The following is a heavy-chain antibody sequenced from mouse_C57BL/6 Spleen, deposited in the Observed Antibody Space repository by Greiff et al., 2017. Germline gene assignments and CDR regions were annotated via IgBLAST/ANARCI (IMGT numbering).Heavy chain of an antibody. V-gene: IGHV1-26*01. D-gene: IGHD2-4*01. CDR3: ARGPVYDYDSRWYFDV. J-gene: IGHJ1*03. Sequence: EVQLQQSGPELVKPGASVKISCKASGYTFTDYYMNWVKQSPGKSLEWIGDINPNNGGTSYNQKFKGKATLTVDKSSSTAYMELRSLTSEDSAVYYCARGPVYDYDSRWYFDVWGKGTTVTVSS. CDR2: INPNNGGT. CDR1: GYTFTDYY.